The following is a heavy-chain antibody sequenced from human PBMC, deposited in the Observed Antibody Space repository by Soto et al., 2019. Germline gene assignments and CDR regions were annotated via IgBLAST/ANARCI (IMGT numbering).Heavy chain of an antibody. CDR2: INPNSGGT. Sequence: GASVKVSCKASGYTFTGYYMHWVRQAPGQGLEWMGWINPNSGGTNYAQKFQGWVTMTRDTSISTAYMELSRLGSDDTAVYYCARDFRVHWAALSTHYYYYYGMDVWGQGTTVTVSS. J-gene: IGHJ6*02. V-gene: IGHV1-2*04. D-gene: IGHD2-15*01. CDR1: GYTFTGYY. CDR3: ARDFRVHWAALSTHYYYYYGMDV.